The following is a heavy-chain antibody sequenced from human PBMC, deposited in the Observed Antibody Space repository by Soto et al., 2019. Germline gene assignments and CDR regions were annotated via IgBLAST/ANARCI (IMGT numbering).Heavy chain of an antibody. V-gene: IGHV3-23*01. CDR1: GFTFSSYA. D-gene: IGHD5-18*01. CDR2: ISGSGGST. CDR3: VGCIAHSYAFSGMDV. J-gene: IGHJ6*02. Sequence: GGSLRLSCAASGFTFSSYAMSWVRQAPGKGLEWVSAISGSGGSTYYADSVKGRFTISRDNSKNTLYPQMNSLRAEDTAVYYCVGCIAHSYAFSGMDVWGQGTTVTVSS.